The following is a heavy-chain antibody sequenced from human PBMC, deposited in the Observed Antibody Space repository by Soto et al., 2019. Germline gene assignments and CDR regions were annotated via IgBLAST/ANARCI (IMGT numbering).Heavy chain of an antibody. CDR3: ARDQDDSSDAFDI. CDR1: GFTFSSDS. D-gene: IGHD3-3*01. V-gene: IGHV3-7*01. J-gene: IGHJ3*02. Sequence: RGSPGLSFAAPGFTFSSDSMNWVRQAPGKGLEWVANIKQDGSEKYYVDSVKGRFTISRDNAKNSLYLQMNSLRAEDTAVYYCARDQDDSSDAFDIWGQGTMVTVSS. CDR2: IKQDGSEK.